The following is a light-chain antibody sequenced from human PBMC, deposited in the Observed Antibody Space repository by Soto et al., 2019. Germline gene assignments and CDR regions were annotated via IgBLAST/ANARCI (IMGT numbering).Light chain of an antibody. J-gene: IGKJ3*01. CDR2: DAS. Sequence: AIQLTQSPSSLSASVGDRVTITCRASQGISSALAWYQQKPGKAPNLLIYDASRLESGVPSRFSGSGSGTDFILTISSLQPEDFATYYCQQFNGYPFTFGPGTKVDIK. CDR1: QGISSA. CDR3: QQFNGYPFT. V-gene: IGKV1-13*02.